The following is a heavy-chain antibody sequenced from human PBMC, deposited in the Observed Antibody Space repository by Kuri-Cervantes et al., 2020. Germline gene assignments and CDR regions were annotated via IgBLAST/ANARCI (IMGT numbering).Heavy chain of an antibody. CDR2: ISYDGSNN. CDR3: ARDADSSSSVFDY. D-gene: IGHD6-13*01. J-gene: IGHJ4*02. CDR1: GFTFSSYG. Sequence: GGSLRLSCAASGFTFSSYGMHWVRQAPGKGLEWVAVISYDGSNNYYADSVKGRFTISRDNSKNTLYLQMNSLRAEDTAVYYCARDADSSSSVFDYWGQGTLVTVSS. V-gene: IGHV3-30*03.